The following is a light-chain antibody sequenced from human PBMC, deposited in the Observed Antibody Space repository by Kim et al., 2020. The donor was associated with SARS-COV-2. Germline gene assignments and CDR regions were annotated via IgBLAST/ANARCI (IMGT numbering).Light chain of an antibody. V-gene: IGLV3-21*04. Sequence: VSVAPGKTARITCGGNNIGSKSVHWYQQKPGQAPVLVIYYDSDRPSGIPERFSGSNSGNTATLTISRVEAGDEADYYCQVWDSSSDHVVFGGGTQLTGL. J-gene: IGLJ2*01. CDR2: YDS. CDR3: QVWDSSSDHVV. CDR1: NIGSKS.